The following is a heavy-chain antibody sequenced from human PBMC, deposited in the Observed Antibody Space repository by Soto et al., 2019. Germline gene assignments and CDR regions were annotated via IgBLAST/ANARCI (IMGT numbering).Heavy chain of an antibody. D-gene: IGHD3-22*01. J-gene: IGHJ4*02. Sequence: GGSLRLSCAASGFTFSSYWMSWVRQAPGKGLEWVANIKQDGSEKYYVDSVKGRLTISRDNAKNSLYLQMNSLRAEDTAVYYCAGGTDYYDSSGYFPMAFDYWGQGTLVTVSS. V-gene: IGHV3-7*01. CDR2: IKQDGSEK. CDR1: GFTFSSYW. CDR3: AGGTDYYDSSGYFPMAFDY.